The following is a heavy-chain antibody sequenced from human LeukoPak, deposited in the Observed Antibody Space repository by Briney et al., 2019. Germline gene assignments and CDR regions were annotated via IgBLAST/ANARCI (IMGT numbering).Heavy chain of an antibody. V-gene: IGHV3-21*01. CDR2: ISGRSSHV. Sequence: GGSLRLSCSASRFSFSDYDMNWFRQAPGKGLEWISSISGRSSHVYYGDSVKGRFSISRDNSMNSVFLQMNSLGVDDTAVYYCGRAFPPLRTASAGDLWGQGTLVTVSS. D-gene: IGHD3-16*01. CDR1: RFSFSDYD. CDR3: GRAFPPLRTASAGDL. J-gene: IGHJ4*02.